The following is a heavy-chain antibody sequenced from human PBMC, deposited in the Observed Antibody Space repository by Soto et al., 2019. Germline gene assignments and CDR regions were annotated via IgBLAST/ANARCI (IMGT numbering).Heavy chain of an antibody. D-gene: IGHD1-26*01. CDR3: AGISGSNSWAFDI. J-gene: IGHJ3*02. Sequence: GSLRLSCAASGFTFSSYEMNWVRQAPGKGLEWVSYISSSGSTIYYADSVKGRFTISRDNAKNSLYLQMNSLRAEDTAVYYCAGISGSNSWAFDIWGQGTMVTVSS. V-gene: IGHV3-48*03. CDR1: GFTFSSYE. CDR2: ISSSGSTI.